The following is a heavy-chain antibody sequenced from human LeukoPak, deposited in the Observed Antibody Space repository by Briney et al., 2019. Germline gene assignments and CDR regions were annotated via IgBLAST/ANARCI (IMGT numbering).Heavy chain of an antibody. J-gene: IGHJ4*02. Sequence: GGSLRLSCAASGFIFSDYVMIWVRQAPGKGLEWVSGITASGDRTYYADSVKGRFTMSRDNSKNTVYLQMNSLRVDDTAVYYCARRDIVVVVSASDYWGQGTLSPSPQ. D-gene: IGHD2-15*01. CDR1: GFIFSDYV. V-gene: IGHV3-23*01. CDR3: ARRDIVVVVSASDY. CDR2: ITASGDRT.